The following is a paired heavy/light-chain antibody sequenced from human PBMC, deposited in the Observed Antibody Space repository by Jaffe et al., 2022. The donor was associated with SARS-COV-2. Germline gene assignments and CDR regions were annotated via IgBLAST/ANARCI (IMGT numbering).Light chain of an antibody. J-gene: IGLJ3*02. CDR3: AAWGDRLSGPV. CDR2: SNN. Sequence: QSVLTQPPSASGTPGQRVTISCSGSSSNIGSNAVNWYQQLPGTAPKLLIYSNNQRPSGVPDRFSGSKSGTSASLAISGLQSEDEADYYCAAWGDRLSGPVFGGGTKLTVL. V-gene: IGLV1-44*01. CDR1: SSNIGSNA.
Heavy chain of an antibody. CDR2: ISSSSSLI. CDR1: GFTFSSYS. V-gene: IGHV3-48*02. Sequence: EVQLVESGGGLVQPGGSLRLSCAASGFTFSSYSMNWVRQAPGKGLEWVSYISSSSSLIFYADSVKGRFTISRDNAKNSLYLQMNSLRDEDTAVFYCARDLGVPYNPAFDIWGQGTMVTVSS. J-gene: IGHJ3*02. CDR3: ARDLGVPYNPAFDI. D-gene: IGHD3-16*01.